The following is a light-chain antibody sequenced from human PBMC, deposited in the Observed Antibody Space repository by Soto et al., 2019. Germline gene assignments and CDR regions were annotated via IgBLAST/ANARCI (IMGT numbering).Light chain of an antibody. V-gene: IGLV1-47*02. CDR1: SSNIGARYD. J-gene: IGLJ2*01. CDR3: AVWDDRVRVVV. CDR2: SDN. Sequence: QPVLTQPPSVSGAPGQRVTISCTGSSSNIGARYDVHWYQYVPGTAPRHLIQSDNQRPSGVPDRFSGSKSGTSASLAISGLRSEDEADYYCAVWDDRVRVVVFGGGTKLTVL.